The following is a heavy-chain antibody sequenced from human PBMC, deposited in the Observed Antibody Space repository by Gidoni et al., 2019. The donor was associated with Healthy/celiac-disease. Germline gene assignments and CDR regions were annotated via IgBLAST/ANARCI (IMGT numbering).Heavy chain of an antibody. Sequence: EVQLVESGGGLVQPGGSLRLSCAASGFPFSSYSMNWVRQAPGKGLEWVSYISSSSSTIYYADSVKGRFTISRDNAKNSLYLQMNSLRDEDTAVYYCARDNYDSSGYYGGSIWGQGTMVTVSS. D-gene: IGHD3-22*01. CDR1: GFPFSSYS. CDR2: ISSSSSTI. CDR3: ARDNYDSSGYYGGSI. V-gene: IGHV3-48*02. J-gene: IGHJ3*02.